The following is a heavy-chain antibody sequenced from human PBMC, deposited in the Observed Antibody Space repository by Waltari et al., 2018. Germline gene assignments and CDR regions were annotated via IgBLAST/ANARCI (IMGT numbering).Heavy chain of an antibody. Sequence: QVQLVQSGAEVKKPGASVKVSCKASGYTFTSYDINWVRQATGQGLEGMGWRNPNRGNTGYAQKFQGRVTSTRNTSISTAYMELSSLRSEDTAVYYCARLLRGSSSWSDWGQGTLVTVSS. V-gene: IGHV1-8*03. CDR2: RNPNRGNT. D-gene: IGHD6-13*01. CDR1: GYTFTSYD. J-gene: IGHJ4*02. CDR3: ARLLRGSSSWSD.